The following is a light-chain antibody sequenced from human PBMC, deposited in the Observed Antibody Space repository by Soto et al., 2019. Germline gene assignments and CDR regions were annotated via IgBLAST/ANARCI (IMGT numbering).Light chain of an antibody. CDR3: QQYSAWPLT. CDR1: QSVRSD. V-gene: IGKV3-15*01. CDR2: AAS. J-gene: IGKJ4*02. Sequence: EIVMTQSPATLSVSPGERVTLSCRASQSVRSDLAWYQQKPGQAPRLLIYAASTRGTGVPARFGGSGSGTEFTLTISSLQSEDFAVYSCQQYSAWPLTFGGGTKVEIK.